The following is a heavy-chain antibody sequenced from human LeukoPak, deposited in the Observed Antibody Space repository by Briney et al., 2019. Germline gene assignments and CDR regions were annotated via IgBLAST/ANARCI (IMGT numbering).Heavy chain of an antibody. CDR3: ARGFGDVPF. D-gene: IGHD3-10*02. V-gene: IGHV3-53*01. J-gene: IGHJ4*02. CDR2: IYNADDI. CDR1: GFTVSSTY. Sequence: PGGSLRLSCAASGFTVSSTYMTWARQAPGKGLEWVSVIYNADDIYYADSVEGRFTISRDKSKNTVFLQMNSLRAEDTAIYYCARGFGDVPFWGQGTHVTVSS.